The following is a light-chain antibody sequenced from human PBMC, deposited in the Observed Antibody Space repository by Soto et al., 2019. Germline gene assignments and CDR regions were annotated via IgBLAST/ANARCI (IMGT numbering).Light chain of an antibody. J-gene: IGKJ1*01. CDR3: QQRSNWPPTWT. CDR2: DAS. V-gene: IGKV3-11*01. Sequence: EIVLTQSPATLSLSPGERATLSCRASQSVSSYLAWYQQKPGQAPRLLIYDASKRVTGIPARFTGSGSGTDFTLTISSLEPEDVGVYYCQQRSNWPPTWTFGQGTKVEIK. CDR1: QSVSSY.